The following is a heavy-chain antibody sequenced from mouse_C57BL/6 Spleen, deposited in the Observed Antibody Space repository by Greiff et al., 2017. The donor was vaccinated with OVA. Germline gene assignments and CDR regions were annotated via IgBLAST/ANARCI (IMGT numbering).Heavy chain of an antibody. Sequence: EVQLQQSGPELVKPGASVKISCKASGYTFTDYYMNWVKQSHGKSLEWIGDINPNNGGTSYNQKFKGKATLTVDKSSSTAYMELRSLTSEDSAVYYCARLGGSSPMDYWGQGTSVTVSS. V-gene: IGHV1-26*01. D-gene: IGHD1-1*01. J-gene: IGHJ4*01. CDR1: GYTFTDYY. CDR3: ARLGGSSPMDY. CDR2: INPNNGGT.